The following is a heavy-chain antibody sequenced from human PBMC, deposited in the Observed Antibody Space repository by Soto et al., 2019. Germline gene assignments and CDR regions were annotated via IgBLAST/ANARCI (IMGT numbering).Heavy chain of an antibody. CDR1: GFTFSSYT. J-gene: IGHJ6*02. D-gene: IGHD6-13*01. CDR2: ISGSGGST. Sequence: EVQLLESGGGLVQPGGSLRLSCAASGFTFSSYTMSWVRQAPGKGLEWVSAISGSGGSTYYADSVKGRFTISRDNSKNTLYLQMNSLRAEDTAVYYCAKPIKEIAAAGTLYYYYYGMDVWGQGTTVTVSS. CDR3: AKPIKEIAAAGTLYYYYYGMDV. V-gene: IGHV3-23*01.